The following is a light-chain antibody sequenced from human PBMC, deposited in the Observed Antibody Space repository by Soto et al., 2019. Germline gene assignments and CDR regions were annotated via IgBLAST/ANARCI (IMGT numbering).Light chain of an antibody. CDR2: GAS. CDR1: QGVTTN. CDR3: QQYNTWPLT. Sequence: EIVMTQSPATLSVSPGERATLSCRASQGVTTNLAWYQQKPGQAPRLLIYGASTSATGIPARFSGSGSGTEFTLTISSLQSEDFAVYYCQQYNTWPLTFGGGTKVEIK. J-gene: IGKJ4*01. V-gene: IGKV3-15*01.